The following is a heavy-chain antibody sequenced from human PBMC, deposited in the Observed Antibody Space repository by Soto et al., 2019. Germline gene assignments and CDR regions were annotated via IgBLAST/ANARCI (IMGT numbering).Heavy chain of an antibody. CDR1: GYTFTSYD. Sequence: QVQLVQSGAEVKKPGASVKVSCKASGYTFTSYDINWVRQATGQGLEWMGWMNPNSGNTGYAQKFQGRVTMTRNTSISTAYMALSSMRSEDTAVYYCARERTGTTSMDVWGQGTTVTVSS. CDR3: ARERTGTTSMDV. CDR2: MNPNSGNT. D-gene: IGHD1-1*01. J-gene: IGHJ6*02. V-gene: IGHV1-8*01.